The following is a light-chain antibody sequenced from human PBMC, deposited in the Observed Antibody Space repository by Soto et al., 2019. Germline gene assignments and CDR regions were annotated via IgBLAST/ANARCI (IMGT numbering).Light chain of an antibody. CDR3: QQYNTYPWT. J-gene: IGKJ1*01. Sequence: IHMTQSPSTLSGSVGDTVTLTCRASQTISSWLAWYQQKPWKAPKLLIYKASTLKSGVPSRFSGSGSGTEFNLTISSLQAADFPTYYCQQYNTYPWTFGQGTQVDIK. CDR1: QTISSW. CDR2: KAS. V-gene: IGKV1-5*03.